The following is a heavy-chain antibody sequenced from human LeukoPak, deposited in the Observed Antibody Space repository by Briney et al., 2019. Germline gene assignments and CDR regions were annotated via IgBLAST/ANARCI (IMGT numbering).Heavy chain of an antibody. CDR1: GFTFSSYG. CDR3: ARAIRFLEPIDY. CDR2: ISYDGSNK. J-gene: IGHJ4*02. D-gene: IGHD3-3*01. Sequence: GGSLRLSCAASGFTFSSYGMHWVRQAPGKGLEWVAVISYDGSNKYYADSVKGRFTISRDNSKNTLYLQMNSLRAEDTAVYYCARAIRFLEPIDYWGQGTLVTVSS. V-gene: IGHV3-30*03.